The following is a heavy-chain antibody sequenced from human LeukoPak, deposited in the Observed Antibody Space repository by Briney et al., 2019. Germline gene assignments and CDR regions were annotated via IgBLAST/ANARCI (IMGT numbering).Heavy chain of an antibody. Sequence: GGSLRLSCAASGFTFSSYAMHWVRQAPGKGLEWVANIKQDGSEKYYVDSVKGRFTISRNNAKNSLYLQMNSLRAEDTAVYYCARLRNLRYYYGSGSQGAFDYWGQGTLVTVSS. CDR3: ARLRNLRYYYGSGSQGAFDY. V-gene: IGHV3-7*01. J-gene: IGHJ4*02. CDR1: GFTFSSYA. CDR2: IKQDGSEK. D-gene: IGHD3-10*01.